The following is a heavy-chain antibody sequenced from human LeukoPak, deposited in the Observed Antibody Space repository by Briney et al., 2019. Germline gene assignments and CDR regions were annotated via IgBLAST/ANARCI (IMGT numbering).Heavy chain of an antibody. D-gene: IGHD1-26*01. J-gene: IGHJ4*02. Sequence: GGSLRLSCAASGFTFSSYSMNWVRQAPGEGLEWVSSISSSSSYIYYADSVKGRFTISRDNAKNSLYLQMNSLRAEDTAVYYCARDILNRATALDYWGQGTLVTVSS. V-gene: IGHV3-21*01. CDR1: GFTFSSYS. CDR3: ARDILNRATALDY. CDR2: ISSSSSYI.